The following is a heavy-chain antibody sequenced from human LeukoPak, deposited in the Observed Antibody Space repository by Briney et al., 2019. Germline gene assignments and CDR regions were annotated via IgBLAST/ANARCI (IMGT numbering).Heavy chain of an antibody. V-gene: IGHV3-48*04. J-gene: IGHJ4*02. CDR1: GFTFSSYS. D-gene: IGHD3-10*01. CDR3: ARDRAGSGSYFGYFDY. CDR2: ISSSSSTI. Sequence: PGGSLRLSCAASGFTFSSYSMNWVRQAPGKGLEWVSYISSSSSTIYYADSVKGRFTISRDNAKNSLYLQMNSLRAEDTAVYYCARDRAGSGSYFGYFDYWGQGTLVTVSS.